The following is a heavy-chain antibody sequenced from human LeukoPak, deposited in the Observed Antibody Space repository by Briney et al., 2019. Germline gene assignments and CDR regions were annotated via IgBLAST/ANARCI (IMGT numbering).Heavy chain of an antibody. D-gene: IGHD6-6*01. J-gene: IGHJ4*02. Sequence: GGPLRLSCAASGFTFSSYEMNWVRQAPGKGLESVSYISSSGSTIYYADSVKGRFTISRDNAKNSLYLQMNSLRAEDTAVYYCARDLYSSSYRDYWGQGTLVTVSS. V-gene: IGHV3-48*03. CDR2: ISSSGSTI. CDR3: ARDLYSSSYRDY. CDR1: GFTFSSYE.